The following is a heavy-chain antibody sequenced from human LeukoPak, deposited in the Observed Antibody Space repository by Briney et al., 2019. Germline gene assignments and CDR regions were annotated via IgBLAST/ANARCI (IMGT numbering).Heavy chain of an antibody. J-gene: IGHJ3*02. CDR3: AREGGITIFQEDAFDI. D-gene: IGHD3-9*01. CDR2: IIPISGTA. V-gene: IGHV1-69*13. Sequence: ASVKVSCKASGYTFTGYYMHWVRQAPGQGLEWMGGIIPISGTANYAQKFQGRVTITADESTSTVYMELSSLRSEDTAVYYCAREGGITIFQEDAFDIWGQGTMVTVSS. CDR1: GYTFTGYY.